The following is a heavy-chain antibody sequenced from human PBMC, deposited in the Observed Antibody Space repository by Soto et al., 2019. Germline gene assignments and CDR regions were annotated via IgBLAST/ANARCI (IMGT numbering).Heavy chain of an antibody. CDR1: GFTFTSSA. CDR2: IVVGSGNT. Sequence: SVKVSCQASGFTFTSSAVQWVRQARGQRLEWIGWIVVGSGNTNYAQKFQGRVTITADESTSTAYMELSSLRSEDTGVYYCARVIMVYASHMDVWGQGTTVTVSS. J-gene: IGHJ6*02. V-gene: IGHV1-58*01. D-gene: IGHD2-8*01. CDR3: ARVIMVYASHMDV.